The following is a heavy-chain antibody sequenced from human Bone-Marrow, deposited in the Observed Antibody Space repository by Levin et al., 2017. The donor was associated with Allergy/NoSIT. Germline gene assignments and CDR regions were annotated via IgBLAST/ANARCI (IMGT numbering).Heavy chain of an antibody. Sequence: MPGGSLRLSCAASGFTFSDYYMSWIRQAPGKGLEWVAYMSSAGTSIYYADSVKGRFTISRDNGKNPLYLQMKSLRAEDTAVYYCARAACSSGWGSGMDVWGQGTTVTVSS. D-gene: IGHD6-19*01. CDR2: MSSAGTSI. CDR1: GFTFSDYY. J-gene: IGHJ6*01. CDR3: ARAACSSGWGSGMDV. V-gene: IGHV3-11*01.